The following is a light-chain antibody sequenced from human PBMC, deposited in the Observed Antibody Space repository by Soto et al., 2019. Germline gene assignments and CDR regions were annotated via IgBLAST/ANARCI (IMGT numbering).Light chain of an antibody. CDR2: KVS. Sequence: VVVTQSPLSLPVTLGQAASISCRSSQGLLYSDGNTYLNWFHQRPGQSQRRLIYKVSYRDSGVPDRFSGSGSGTDFTLKISRVETDDVGVYYCMQGTHWPLSFGQGTRLEIK. CDR1: QGLLYSDGNTY. V-gene: IGKV2-30*01. CDR3: MQGTHWPLS. J-gene: IGKJ5*01.